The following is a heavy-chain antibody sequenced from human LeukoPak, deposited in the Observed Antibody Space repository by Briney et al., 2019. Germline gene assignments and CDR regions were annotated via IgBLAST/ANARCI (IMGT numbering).Heavy chain of an antibody. CDR1: GFTFSSYA. D-gene: IGHD6-19*01. CDR3: ARDKYNSGGDS. CDR2: ISSSGGST. J-gene: IGHJ4*02. V-gene: IGHV3-23*01. Sequence: GRSLRLSCAASGFTFSSYAMSWVRQAPGKGLEGASTISSSGGSTYYADSVKGRFTISRDNSKNTLFLQMNSLRVEDTAVYYCARDKYNSGGDSWGQGTLVTVSS.